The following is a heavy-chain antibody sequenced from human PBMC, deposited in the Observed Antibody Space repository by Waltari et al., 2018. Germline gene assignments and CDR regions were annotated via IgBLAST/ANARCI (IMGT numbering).Heavy chain of an antibody. D-gene: IGHD2-2*01. V-gene: IGHV3-53*01. CDR1: GFIVSSNY. CDR3: AGRGEEAPGASGWAWGYGF. CDR2: TSGGGTT. J-gene: IGHJ4*02. Sequence: EVQLLESGGGLVQPGGSLRLSCAASGFIVSSNYMSWVRQAPGRGLEWVSATSGGGTTYYAESVKGRFTVSSDNSKNTLYLQMNSLRVEDTAFYYCAGRGEEAPGASGWAWGYGFWGQGTLVTVSS.